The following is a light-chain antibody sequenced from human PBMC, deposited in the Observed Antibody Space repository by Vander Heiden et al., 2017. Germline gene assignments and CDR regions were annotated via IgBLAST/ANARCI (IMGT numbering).Light chain of an antibody. CDR1: QSVFYSSNNKNN. J-gene: IGKJ2*01. V-gene: IGKV4-1*01. Sequence: DIVMTQSPDSLAVSLGERATIYCKSSQSVFYSSNNKNNLAWYQQKPGQPPKLLMYWASTREAGVPDRCSGSGSGTDFTLTISSLQAEDVAVYYCQQYYSTPQTFGQGTKVEIK. CDR3: QQYYSTPQT. CDR2: WAS.